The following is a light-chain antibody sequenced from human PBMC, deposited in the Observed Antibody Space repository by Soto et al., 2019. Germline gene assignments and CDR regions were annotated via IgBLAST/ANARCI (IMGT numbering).Light chain of an antibody. CDR1: QSISSY. CDR3: QQRSNWPLT. CDR2: DAS. Sequence: EVVLTQSPDTLSLPPGERATLSCRASQSISSYLAWYQQKPGQAPRLLIYDASSRATGIPARFSGSGSGTDFTLTISSLEPEDFAVYYCQQRSNWPLTFGGGTKVEIK. J-gene: IGKJ4*01. V-gene: IGKV3-11*01.